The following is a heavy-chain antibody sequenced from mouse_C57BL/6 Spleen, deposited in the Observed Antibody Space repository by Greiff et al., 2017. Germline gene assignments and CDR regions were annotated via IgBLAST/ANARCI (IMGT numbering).Heavy chain of an antibody. D-gene: IGHD2-2*01. CDR3: AKKGGGYDEGLAMDY. J-gene: IGHJ4*01. CDR2: IWRGGST. CDR1: GFSLTSYG. V-gene: IGHV2-5*01. Sequence: VKLVESGPGLVQPSQSLSITCTVSGFSLTSYGVHWVRQSPGKGLEWLGVIWRGGSTDYNAAFMSRLSITKDNSKSQVFFKMNSLQADDTAIYYFAKKGGGYDEGLAMDYWGQGTSVTVSS.